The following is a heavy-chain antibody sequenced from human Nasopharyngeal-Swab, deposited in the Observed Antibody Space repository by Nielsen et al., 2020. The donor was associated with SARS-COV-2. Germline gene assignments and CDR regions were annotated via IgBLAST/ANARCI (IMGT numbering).Heavy chain of an antibody. Sequence: GESLKISCTASGFTFGDYAMSWFRQAPGKGLEWVGFIRSKAYGGTTEYAASVKGRFTISRDDSKSIAYLQMNSLTTEDTAVYYCTRGAIEYDYVWGSYRYAFDYWGQGTLVTVSS. CDR3: TRGAIEYDYVWGSYRYAFDY. V-gene: IGHV3-49*03. CDR1: GFTFGDYA. J-gene: IGHJ4*02. CDR2: IRSKAYGGTT. D-gene: IGHD3-16*02.